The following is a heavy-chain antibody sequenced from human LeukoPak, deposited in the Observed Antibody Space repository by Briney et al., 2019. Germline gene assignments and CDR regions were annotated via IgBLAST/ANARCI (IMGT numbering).Heavy chain of an antibody. J-gene: IGHJ4*02. CDR3: AKGLSATSMGIDY. V-gene: IGHV3-23*01. D-gene: IGHD4-17*01. CDR1: GFTFSSYD. Sequence: GGSLRLSCAASGFTFSSYDMSWVRQAPGKGLEWVSAISGSGGSTYYADSVKGRFTVSRDNSRNTLYLQMHSVRVDDTAVYYCAKGLSATSMGIDYWGQGTLVTVSS. CDR2: ISGSGGST.